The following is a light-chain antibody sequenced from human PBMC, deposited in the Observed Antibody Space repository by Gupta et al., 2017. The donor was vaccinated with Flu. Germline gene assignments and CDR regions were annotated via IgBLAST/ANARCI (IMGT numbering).Light chain of an antibody. CDR1: SNDVGAYDS. CDR2: EGN. J-gene: IGLJ2*01. V-gene: IGLV2-11*01. CDR3: NSNGASSF. Sequence: QPALTQPRSVSGSPGQSVAISCTATSNDVGAYDSVSWYQQHPGQAPKLIIYEGNKRPSGVPYGFAGAKSGNTASLTISGLEADDEYYYYCNSNGASSFFGGGTRLTVL.